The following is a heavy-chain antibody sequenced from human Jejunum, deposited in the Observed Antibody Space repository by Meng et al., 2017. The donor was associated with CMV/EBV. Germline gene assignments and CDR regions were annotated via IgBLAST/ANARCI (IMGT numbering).Heavy chain of an antibody. J-gene: IGHJ4*02. Sequence: QVQLQQWGSGLLKPSETLSLPCTVYGESFSGYYWTWIRQPPGKGLEWIGEINHSGSTNYNPSLKSRVTILVDTSKRRFSLRLSFVTAADTAVYYCARVGGAQHGDFDFWGQGTLVTVSS. CDR1: GESFSGYY. V-gene: IGHV4-34*01. CDR3: ARVGGAQHGDFDF. CDR2: INHSGST. D-gene: IGHD4-17*01.